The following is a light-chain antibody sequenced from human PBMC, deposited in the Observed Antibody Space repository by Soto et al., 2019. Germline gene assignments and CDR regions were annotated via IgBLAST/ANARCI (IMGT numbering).Light chain of an antibody. Sequence: QSVLTQPPSVSGAPGQRVTISCTGSSSNIGAGYDVHWYQQLPGTAPKLLIYGNSNRPSGIPDRFSGSKSGTSASLAITGLQADVEDDYYCQSYDSSLSGYVFGGGTQLTVL. V-gene: IGLV1-40*01. CDR1: SSNIGAGYD. J-gene: IGLJ7*01. CDR3: QSYDSSLSGYV. CDR2: GNS.